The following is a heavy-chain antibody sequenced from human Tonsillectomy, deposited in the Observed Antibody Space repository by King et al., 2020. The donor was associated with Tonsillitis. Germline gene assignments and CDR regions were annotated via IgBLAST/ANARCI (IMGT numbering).Heavy chain of an antibody. Sequence: VQLVESGPGLVRPLQTLSLTCTVSGGSISSAGYYWSWVRQHPGKGLEWIGYISYGGTTSYKPSLQSRLSISVDTSKNHLSLKLTSATAADTAVYYCARDGGHRNGYALDIWGRGTLVTVSS. V-gene: IGHV4-31*03. CDR3: ARDGGHRNGYALDI. J-gene: IGHJ3*02. D-gene: IGHD5-18*01. CDR2: ISYGGTT. CDR1: GGSISSAGYY.